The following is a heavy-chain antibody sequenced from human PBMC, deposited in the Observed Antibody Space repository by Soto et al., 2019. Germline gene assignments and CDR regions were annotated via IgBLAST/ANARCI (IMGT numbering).Heavy chain of an antibody. D-gene: IGHD2-15*01. CDR3: ARTCSGGTCSFDY. CDR1: GFTLSSNY. V-gene: IGHV3-66*01. CDR2: IYSGGST. Sequence: SPRLSCAASGFTLSSNYMSWVRQAPGKGLEWVSVIYSGGSTYYADSVKGRFTISRDNSENTLYLQMNSLRAEDTAVYYCARTCSGGTCSFDYWGQGTLVTVS. J-gene: IGHJ4*02.